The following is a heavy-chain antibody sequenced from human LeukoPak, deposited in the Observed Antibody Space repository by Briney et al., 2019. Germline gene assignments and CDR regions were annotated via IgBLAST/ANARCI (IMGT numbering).Heavy chain of an antibody. CDR1: GYTFTSYY. CDR3: ARVRGDLETMLAY. Sequence: ASVKVSCKASGYTFTSYYIHWVRQAPGQGLEWMGLINPSGGITSYARKFQGRVTMTRDTSTSTVYMELSSLRSEDTAVYYCARVRGDLETMLAYWGQGTLVTVPS. D-gene: IGHD2-21*02. CDR2: INPSGGIT. J-gene: IGHJ4*02. V-gene: IGHV1-46*01.